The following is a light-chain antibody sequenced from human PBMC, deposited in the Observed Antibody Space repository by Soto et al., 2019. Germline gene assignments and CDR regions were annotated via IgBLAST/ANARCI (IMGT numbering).Light chain of an antibody. CDR1: SSDVGSYNL. CDR2: EVS. V-gene: IGLV2-23*02. J-gene: IGLJ2*01. Sequence: QSVLTQPASVSGSPGQSITISCSGTSSDVGSYNLVSWYQQLPGKVPKFMIYEVSKRPSGVSNRFSGSKSANTASLTISGLQAEYEADYYCCSYAGSGTLVFGGGTKLTVL. CDR3: CSYAGSGTLV.